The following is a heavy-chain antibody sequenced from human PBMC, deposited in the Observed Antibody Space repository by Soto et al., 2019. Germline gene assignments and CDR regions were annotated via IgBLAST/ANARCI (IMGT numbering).Heavy chain of an antibody. V-gene: IGHV4-31*03. D-gene: IGHD2-21*01. CDR2: IYHSGST. CDR1: GDSISRGGYY. CDR3: ARDGAGAYGLGWFDP. Sequence: QVQLQESGPGLVKPSQTLSLTCTVSGDSISRGGYYWNWIRQHPRKGLEWIGYIYHSGSTNYNPSLKSRVTISVDTSKNQLSLELSSVPAAATAIYYCARDGAGAYGLGWFDPWGQGILVTVSS. J-gene: IGHJ5*02.